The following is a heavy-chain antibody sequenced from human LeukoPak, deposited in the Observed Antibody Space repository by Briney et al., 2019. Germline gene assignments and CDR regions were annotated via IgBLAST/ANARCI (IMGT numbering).Heavy chain of an antibody. CDR2: IWYDGSNK. D-gene: IGHD6-13*01. CDR1: GFTFSSYW. V-gene: IGHV3-33*08. J-gene: IGHJ4*02. CDR3: ARAKIRIAAAGNLYYFDY. Sequence: GGSLRLSCAASGFTFSSYWMSWVRQAPGKGLEWVAVIWYDGSNKYYADSVKGRFTISRDNSENTLYLQMNSLRAEDTAVYYCARAKIRIAAAGNLYYFDYWGQGTLVTVSS.